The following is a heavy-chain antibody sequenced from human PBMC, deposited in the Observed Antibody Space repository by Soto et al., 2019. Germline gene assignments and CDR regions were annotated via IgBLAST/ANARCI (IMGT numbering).Heavy chain of an antibody. CDR3: ARFYSSGLYCFDY. D-gene: IGHD6-19*01. CDR1: EYSFANFW. V-gene: IGHV5-51*01. CDR2: IYPGVSDT. J-gene: IGHJ4*02. Sequence: PVESLKISCSVAEYSFANFWIGCVRQIPGKGTEWMGVIYPGVSDTRYSPSFQGQVTISADKSINTAYLHWSRLKASDTAMYYCARFYSSGLYCFDYWGQGTLVTGSS.